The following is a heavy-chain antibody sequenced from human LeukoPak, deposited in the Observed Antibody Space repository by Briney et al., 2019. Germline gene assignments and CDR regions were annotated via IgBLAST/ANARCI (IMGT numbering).Heavy chain of an antibody. D-gene: IGHD5-12*01. Sequence: APRLSPAAPGWTLDDYILHTVPPAPREGLEWGWGISWKSGSIGYADSGKGRFTFSRDNAKNSLYLQMNSLRAEDTALYYCAKVRFSGYDYTAFDYWGQGTLVTVSS. J-gene: IGHJ4*02. CDR1: GWTLDDYI. CDR2: ISWKSGSI. CDR3: AKVRFSGYDYTAFDY. V-gene: IGHV3-9*01.